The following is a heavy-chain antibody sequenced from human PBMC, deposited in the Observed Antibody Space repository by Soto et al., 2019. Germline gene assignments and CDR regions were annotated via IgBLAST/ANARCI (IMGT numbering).Heavy chain of an antibody. CDR1: GYIFTNYY. V-gene: IGHV1-46*01. J-gene: IGHJ4*02. D-gene: IGHD3-22*01. CDR2: KNPNGGRT. CDR3: AGGPYYDNTPLEAFFDF. Sequence: QVQLVQSGAEVKEPGASVKVSCKASGYIFTNYYFYWVRQAPGQGLEWMGMKNPNGGRTTYAQNLRDRVRTTSDTSTNTFYMELVSLRSDDTATYYCAGGPYYDNTPLEAFFDFWGQGTLVTVSS.